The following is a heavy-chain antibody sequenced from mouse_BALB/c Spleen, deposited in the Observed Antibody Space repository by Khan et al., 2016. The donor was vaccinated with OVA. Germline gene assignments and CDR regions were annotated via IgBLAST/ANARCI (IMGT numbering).Heavy chain of an antibody. CDR1: GYSITSDYA. J-gene: IGHJ1*01. Sequence: EVQLQESGPGLVKPSQSLSLTCTVTGYSITSDYAWNWIRQFPGNKLEWMGYISYSGSANYNPSLQSRISITRDTSENQFFLQLNSVTTEDSATYYCARRYYYGHWYFDVWGAATTVTVSS. V-gene: IGHV3-2*02. CDR3: ARRYYYGHWYFDV. D-gene: IGHD1-1*01. CDR2: ISYSGSA.